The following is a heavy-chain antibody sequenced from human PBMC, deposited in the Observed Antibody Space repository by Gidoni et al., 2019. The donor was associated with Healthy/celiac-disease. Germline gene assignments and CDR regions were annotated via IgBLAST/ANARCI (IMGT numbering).Heavy chain of an antibody. CDR1: VFTFSSYA. J-gene: IGHJ4*02. Sequence: QVQLVESGGGVVQPGRSRRLSCASSVFTFSSYARHWVRQAPRKGLEGVAVISYDGSNKYYADSVKGRFTISRDNSKNTLYLQMNSLRAEDTAVYYCARGGMYYYDSSGYSSLDYWGQGTLVTVSS. D-gene: IGHD3-22*01. V-gene: IGHV3-30-3*01. CDR3: ARGGMYYYDSSGYSSLDY. CDR2: ISYDGSNK.